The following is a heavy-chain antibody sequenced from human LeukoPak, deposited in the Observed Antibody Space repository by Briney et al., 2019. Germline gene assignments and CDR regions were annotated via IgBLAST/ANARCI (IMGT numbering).Heavy chain of an antibody. D-gene: IGHD6-13*01. V-gene: IGHV4-4*07. CDR1: RYSISNFY. CDR3: ARGRLPADGKYYFDY. CDR2: IYTRGTT. J-gene: IGHJ4*02. Sequence: SETLSLTCTVSRYSISNFYWSWIRQPAGKGLEWIGHIYTRGTTNYNPSLKSRVTMSVDTSKNQFSLRLSSVTAADTAVYYCARGRLPADGKYYFDYWGQGTLVTVSS.